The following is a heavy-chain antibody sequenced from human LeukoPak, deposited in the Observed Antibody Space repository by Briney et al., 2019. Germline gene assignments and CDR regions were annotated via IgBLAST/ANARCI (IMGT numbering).Heavy chain of an antibody. J-gene: IGHJ4*02. CDR3: ARGGPSVWGSYRYPPDY. D-gene: IGHD3-16*02. V-gene: IGHV1-8*03. CDR2: MNPNSGNT. Sequence: ASVKVSCKASGYTFTSYDINWVRQATGQGLEWMGWMNPNSGNTGYAQKFQGRVTITRNTSISTAYMELSSLRSEDTAVYYCARGGPSVWGSYRYPPDYWGQGTLVTVSS. CDR1: GYTFTSYD.